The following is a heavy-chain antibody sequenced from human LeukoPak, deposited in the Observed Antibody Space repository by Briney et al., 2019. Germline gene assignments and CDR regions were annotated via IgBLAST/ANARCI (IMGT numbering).Heavy chain of an antibody. J-gene: IGHJ3*01. Sequence: SLRLSCAPSGLILQNYALVWICRAPGKGPERVSAILGGGDTFYADAVKGRFTISRDNSKNTLYLQMNSLRAEDTATYYCGQDPNGNYIGAFDFWGRGTMVTVSS. CDR3: GQDPNGNYIGAFDF. CDR2: ILGGGDT. D-gene: IGHD4-17*01. V-gene: IGHV3-23*01. CDR1: GLILQNYA.